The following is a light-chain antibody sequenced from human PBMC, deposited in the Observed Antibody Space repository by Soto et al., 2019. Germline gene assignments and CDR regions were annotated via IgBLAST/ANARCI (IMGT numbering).Light chain of an antibody. V-gene: IGLV1-40*01. CDR2: RNN. J-gene: IGLJ2*01. Sequence: QSALTQPPSVSGAPGQRVTISCTGSSSNIGAGYDVHWYQQLPGTAPKLLIYRNNQRPSGVPDRFSGSKSGTSASLAISGLRSEDEADYYCAAWDDSLNGVIFGAGTQLTVL. CDR1: SSNIGAGYD. CDR3: AAWDDSLNGVI.